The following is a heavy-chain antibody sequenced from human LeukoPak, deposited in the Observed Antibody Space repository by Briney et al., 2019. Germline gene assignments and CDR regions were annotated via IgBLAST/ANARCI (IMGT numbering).Heavy chain of an antibody. D-gene: IGHD1-1*01. CDR1: GDSISSGDYY. Sequence: SETLSLTCTVSGDSISSGDYYWSWIRQPAGKGLEWIGRISSSGSTNYDPSLKSRVTISVDTSKNQFSLKLSSVTAADTAVYYCARGLPGPFDYWGQGTLVTVSS. CDR3: ARGLPGPFDY. J-gene: IGHJ4*02. V-gene: IGHV4-61*02. CDR2: ISSSGST.